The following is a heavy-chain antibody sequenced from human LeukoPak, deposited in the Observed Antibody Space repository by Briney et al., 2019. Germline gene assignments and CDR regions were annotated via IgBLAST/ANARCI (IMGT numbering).Heavy chain of an antibody. J-gene: IGHJ4*02. CDR3: AKDYCSSTSCYFDY. D-gene: IGHD2-2*01. CDR1: GFTVDDYA. CDR2: ISWNSGTI. Sequence: GGSLRLSCAASGFTVDDYAMHWVRQAPGKGLEWVSGISWNSGTIGYADSVKGRFTISRDNAKNSLYLQMNSLRAEDMALYYCAKDYCSSTSCYFDYWGQGTLVTVSS. V-gene: IGHV3-9*03.